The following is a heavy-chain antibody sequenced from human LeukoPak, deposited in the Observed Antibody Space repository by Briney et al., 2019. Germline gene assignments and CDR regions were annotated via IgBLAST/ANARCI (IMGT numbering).Heavy chain of an antibody. Sequence: SVKVSXKASGGTFSSYAISWVRQAPGQGLEWMGGIIPIFGTANYAQKFQGRVTITADESTSTAYMELSSLRSEDTAVYYCARGVVRASGTPAGYWGQGTLVTVSS. CDR1: GGTFSSYA. V-gene: IGHV1-69*13. CDR2: IIPIFGTA. CDR3: ARGVVRASGTPAGY. J-gene: IGHJ4*02. D-gene: IGHD3-10*01.